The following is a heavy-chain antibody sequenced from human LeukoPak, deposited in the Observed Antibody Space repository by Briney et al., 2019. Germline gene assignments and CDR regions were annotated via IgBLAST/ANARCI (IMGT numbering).Heavy chain of an antibody. Sequence: SGGSLRLSCAASGFTFSNYAMSWVRQAPGKGLEWVSSISTISDYIYYADSVRGRFTISRDNSKSTLYLQMNSLRAEDTAIYYCAKYYYVSGNLPSAMDVWGKGTTVTVSS. V-gene: IGHV3-23*01. J-gene: IGHJ6*03. D-gene: IGHD3-10*01. CDR1: GFTFSNYA. CDR2: ISTISDYI. CDR3: AKYYYVSGNLPSAMDV.